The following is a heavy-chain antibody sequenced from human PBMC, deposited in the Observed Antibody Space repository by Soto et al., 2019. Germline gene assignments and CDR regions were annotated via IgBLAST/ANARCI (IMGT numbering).Heavy chain of an antibody. V-gene: IGHV4-31*03. CDR2: VYYSGAN. D-gene: IGHD3-16*01. CDR3: ARDKDLQPTVWGF. Sequence: SETLSLTCTVSGDSMATGGHYYNWIRQVPGKGLEWIGYVYYSGANHYTPSLRARATISRDTSKNQFSLRLIPVTAADTALYYCARDKDLQPTVWGFWGQGIQVTVSS. CDR1: GDSMATGGHY. J-gene: IGHJ4*02.